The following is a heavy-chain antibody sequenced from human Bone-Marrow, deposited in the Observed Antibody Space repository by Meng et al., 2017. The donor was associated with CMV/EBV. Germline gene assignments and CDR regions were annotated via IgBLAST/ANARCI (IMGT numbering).Heavy chain of an antibody. J-gene: IGHJ4*02. D-gene: IGHD6-19*01. CDR2: IRSDGSAT. CDR1: GYTFSDYY. Sequence: QVKLMQSGAGVKGPVASVKVSCKSSGYTFSDYYMHWVRQAPGQGLEWMGWIRSDGSATNYAQKFRGRVTMTRDASVSTAYMELSGLTSDDTAVYFCVRSSGWSLFDYWGPGALVTVSS. CDR3: VRSSGWSLFDY. V-gene: IGHV1-2*02.